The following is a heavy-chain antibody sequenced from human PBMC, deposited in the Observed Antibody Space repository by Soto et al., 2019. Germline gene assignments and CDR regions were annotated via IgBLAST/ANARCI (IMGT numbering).Heavy chain of an antibody. D-gene: IGHD2-2*01. V-gene: IGHV3-23*01. CDR3: AKGYCSSTSCYYFYY. CDR1: GFTFSSYV. CDR2: ISGSGGST. Sequence: EVQLLESGGGLVQPGGSLRVSCAASGFTFSSYVMSWVRQAPGKGLEWVSAISGSGGSTYYADAVKGRFTISRDNSKNTLYLQMNSLRADDTAVYYCAKGYCSSTSCYYFYYWGQGTLVTVSS. J-gene: IGHJ4*02.